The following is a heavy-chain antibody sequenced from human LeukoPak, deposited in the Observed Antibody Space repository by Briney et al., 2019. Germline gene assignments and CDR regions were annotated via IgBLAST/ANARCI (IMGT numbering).Heavy chain of an antibody. CDR2: IYSSGST. CDR3: ARVVVVAYYYYMDV. V-gene: IGHV4-4*07. Sequence: SETLSLTCTVSGGSISDYYWSWIRQPAGKGLEWIGRIYSSGSTNYNPSLKSRVIMSIDTSKNQFSLKLSSVTAADTAVYYCARVVVVAYYYYMDVWGKGTTVTVSS. J-gene: IGHJ6*03. D-gene: IGHD2-15*01. CDR1: GGSISDYY.